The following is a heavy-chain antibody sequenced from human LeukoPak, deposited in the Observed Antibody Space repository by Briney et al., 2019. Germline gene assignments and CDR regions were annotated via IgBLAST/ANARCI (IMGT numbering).Heavy chain of an antibody. CDR3: ARGEYYFYY. V-gene: IGHV3-48*03. CDR1: GFTFNNYQ. J-gene: IGHJ4*02. Sequence: PGGSLRLSCAASGFTFNNYQMNWVRQAPGKGLECISYISSSGRTIYYADSLKGRFTVSRDNAKNSLYLRMNNLRAEDTAVYYCARGEYYFYYWGQGTLVTVSS. CDR2: ISSSGRTI.